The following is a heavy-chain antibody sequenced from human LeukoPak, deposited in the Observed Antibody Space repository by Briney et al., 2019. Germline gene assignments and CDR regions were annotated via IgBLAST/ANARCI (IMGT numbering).Heavy chain of an antibody. D-gene: IGHD2-2*01. Sequence: SETLSLTCTVSGGSISSSSYYWGWIRQPPGKGLEWIGSIYYSGSTYYNPSLKSRVTISVDTSKNQFSLKLSSVTAADTAVYYCAREIPSRYFDLWGRGTLVTVSS. CDR1: GGSISSSSYY. CDR2: IYYSGST. V-gene: IGHV4-39*02. CDR3: AREIPSRYFDL. J-gene: IGHJ2*01.